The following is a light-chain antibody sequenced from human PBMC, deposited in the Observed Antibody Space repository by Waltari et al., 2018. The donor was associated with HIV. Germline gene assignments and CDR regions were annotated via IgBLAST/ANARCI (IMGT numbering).Light chain of an antibody. CDR2: TAF. Sequence: DIQMTQSPSSLSAFVGDRVTITCRASRGIRNDLGWYQQKPGQAPKRLIHTAFTLQSGVPSRFSGSGSGTDFTLTISSLQPDDFATYYCLQYNNYPFTFGQGTKLEIK. CDR1: RGIRND. V-gene: IGKV1-17*01. J-gene: IGKJ2*01. CDR3: LQYNNYPFT.